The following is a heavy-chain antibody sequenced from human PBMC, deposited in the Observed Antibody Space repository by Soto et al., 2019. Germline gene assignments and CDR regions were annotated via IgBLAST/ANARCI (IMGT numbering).Heavy chain of an antibody. CDR1: GGSISSYY. CDR3: ARHSGSYPAH. J-gene: IGHJ4*02. D-gene: IGHD1-26*01. CDR2: IYYSGST. V-gene: IGHV4-59*01. Sequence: LSLTCTVSGGSISSYYWSWIQQPPGKGLEWIGYIYYSGSTNYNPSLKSRVTISVDTSKNQFSLKLSSVTAADTAVYYCARHSGSYPAHWGQGTLVTVSS.